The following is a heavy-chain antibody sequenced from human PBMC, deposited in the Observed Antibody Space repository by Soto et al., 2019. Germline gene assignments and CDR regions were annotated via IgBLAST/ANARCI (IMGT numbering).Heavy chain of an antibody. V-gene: IGHV1-69*13. CDR2: IIPIFGTA. J-gene: IGHJ6*02. Sequence: SVKVSCKASGGTFSSYAISWVRQAPGQGLEWMGGIIPIFGTANYAQKFQGRVTITADESTSTAYMELSSLRSEDTAVYYCARGGGAMANYYYYGMDVWGQGXTVTVYS. CDR3: ARGGGAMANYYYYGMDV. D-gene: IGHD5-18*01. CDR1: GGTFSSYA.